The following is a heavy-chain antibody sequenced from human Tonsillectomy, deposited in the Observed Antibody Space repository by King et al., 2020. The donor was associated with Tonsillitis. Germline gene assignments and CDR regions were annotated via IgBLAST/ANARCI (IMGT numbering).Heavy chain of an antibody. CDR2: IIPILGIA. J-gene: IGHJ4*02. D-gene: IGHD6-13*01. CDR3: ARSLYVVQQHPGYYFDY. V-gene: IGHV1-69*09. CDR1: GGTFSSYA. Sequence: VQLVESGAEVKKPGSSVKVSCKASGGTFSSYAISWVRQAPGQGLEWLGRIIPILGIATYAQKFQGRVTITADKSTSTAYLELSSLRSEDTAVYYCARSLYVVQQHPGYYFDYWGQGTLVTVSS.